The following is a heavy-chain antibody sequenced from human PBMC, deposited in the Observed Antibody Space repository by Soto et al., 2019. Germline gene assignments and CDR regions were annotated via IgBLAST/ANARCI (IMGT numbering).Heavy chain of an antibody. V-gene: IGHV3-30*18. CDR3: AKNSRQYQLLPRSPDY. D-gene: IGHD2-2*01. CDR1: GFTFSSYG. J-gene: IGHJ4*02. Sequence: QVQLVESGGGVVQPGRSLRLSCAASGFTFSSYGMHWVRQAPGKGLEWVAVISYDGSNKYYVDSVKGRFTISRDNSKNTLYLQMNSLRAEDTAVYYCAKNSRQYQLLPRSPDYLGQGTLVTVSS. CDR2: ISYDGSNK.